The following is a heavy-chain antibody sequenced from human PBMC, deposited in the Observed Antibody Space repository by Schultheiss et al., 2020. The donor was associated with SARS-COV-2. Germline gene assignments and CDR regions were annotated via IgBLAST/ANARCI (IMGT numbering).Heavy chain of an antibody. CDR2: IYYSGST. J-gene: IGHJ6*03. D-gene: IGHD4-17*01. CDR1: GGSISSSSYY. Sequence: SETLSLTCTVSGGSISSSSYYWGWIRQPPGKGLEWIGYIYYSGSTNYNPSLKSRVTISVDTSKNQFSLKLSSVTAADTAVYYCARGYGDYLGGYYYYYYMDVWGKGTTVTVSS. V-gene: IGHV4-61*05. CDR3: ARGYGDYLGGYYYYYYMDV.